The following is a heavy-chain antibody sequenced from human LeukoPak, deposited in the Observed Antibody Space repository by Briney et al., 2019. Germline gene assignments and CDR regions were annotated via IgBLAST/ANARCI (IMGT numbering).Heavy chain of an antibody. Sequence: GGSLRLSCAAPGFPLDDYAMHWVRPAPGKGLEWVSGISWNSGSIGYADSVKGRFTISRDNAKNSLYLQMNSLRAEDTALYYCAKDFNHNWNYDPRFGLPDYWGQGTLVTVSS. J-gene: IGHJ4*02. V-gene: IGHV3-9*01. CDR3: AKDFNHNWNYDPRFGLPDY. CDR1: GFPLDDYA. D-gene: IGHD1-7*01. CDR2: ISWNSGSI.